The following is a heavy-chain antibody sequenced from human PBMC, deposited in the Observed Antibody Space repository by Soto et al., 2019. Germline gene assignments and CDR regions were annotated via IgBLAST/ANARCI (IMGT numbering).Heavy chain of an antibody. CDR3: AREEVSRPNTYHGLDV. CDR2: ISSRSIYI. J-gene: IGHJ6*02. CDR1: GGSISSGGYY. Sequence: QVQLQESGPGLVKPSQTLSLTCTVSGGSISSGGYYWSWIRQHPGKGLEWVSSISSRSIYIYYADSVTGRFTISRDDARNSLYLQMNSLRAEDTAVYYCAREEVSRPNTYHGLDVWGQGTTVTVSS. V-gene: IGHV3-11*06.